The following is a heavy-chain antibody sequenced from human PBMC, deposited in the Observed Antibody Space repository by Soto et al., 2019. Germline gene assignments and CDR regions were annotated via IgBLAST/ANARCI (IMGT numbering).Heavy chain of an antibody. CDR2: ISWNSGSI. V-gene: IGHV3-9*01. J-gene: IGHJ4*02. D-gene: IGHD6-19*01. CDR3: AKGRSSGWYRGRGFDY. Sequence: EVQLVESGGGLVQPGRSLRLSCAASGFTFDDYAMHWVRQAPGKGLEWVSGISWNSGSIGYADSVKGRFTISRDNAKNSLYLQMNSLRAEDTALYYCAKGRSSGWYRGRGFDYWGQGTLFTVS. CDR1: GFTFDDYA.